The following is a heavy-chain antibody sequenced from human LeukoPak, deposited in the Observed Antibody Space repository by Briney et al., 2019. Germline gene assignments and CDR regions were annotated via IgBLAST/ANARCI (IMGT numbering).Heavy chain of an antibody. D-gene: IGHD3-10*02. CDR1: GGTFSSYA. Sequence: SVKVSCKASGGTFSSYAISWVRQAPGQGLEWMGRIIPIPGIANYAQKFQGRVTITADKSTSTAYMELSSLRSEDTAVYYCARDDVRDGVVSWGQGTLVTVSS. J-gene: IGHJ5*02. CDR2: IIPIPGIA. V-gene: IGHV1-69*04. CDR3: ARDDVRDGVVS.